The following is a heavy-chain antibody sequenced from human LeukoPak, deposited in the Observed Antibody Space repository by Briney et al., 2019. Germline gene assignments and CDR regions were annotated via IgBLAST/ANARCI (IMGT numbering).Heavy chain of an antibody. CDR3: ARRTVSQYGDYFDY. CDR2: IYYSGST. D-gene: IGHD4-17*01. Sequence: SETLSLTCTVSGGSISSSSYYWGWIRQPPGKGLEWIGSIYYSGSTYYNPSLKSRVTISVDTSKNQFSLKLSSVTAADTAVYYCARRTVSQYGDYFDYWGQGTLVTVSS. J-gene: IGHJ4*02. V-gene: IGHV4-39*01. CDR1: GGSISSSSYY.